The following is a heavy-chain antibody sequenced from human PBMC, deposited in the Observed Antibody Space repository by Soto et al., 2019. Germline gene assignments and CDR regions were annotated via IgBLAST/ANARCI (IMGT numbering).Heavy chain of an antibody. CDR2: IIPIFGTA. Sequence: QVQLVQSGAEVKKPGSSVKVSCKASGGTFSSYAISWVRQAPGQGLEWMGGIIPIFGTATYAQKFQGRVTLTADESRSTAYMELSSLRSEDTAVYSCATLGGIVYCISTSCYVDYYYGMDVWGQGTTVTVSS. V-gene: IGHV1-69*12. J-gene: IGHJ6*02. D-gene: IGHD2-2*01. CDR1: GGTFSSYA. CDR3: ATLGGIVYCISTSCYVDYYYGMDV.